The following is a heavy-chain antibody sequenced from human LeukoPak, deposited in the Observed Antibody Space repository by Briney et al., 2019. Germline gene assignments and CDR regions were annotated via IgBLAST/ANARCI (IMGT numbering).Heavy chain of an antibody. CDR1: GGSINSRY. CDR2: IFNTGNT. D-gene: IGHD3-10*01. V-gene: IGHV4-59*11. Sequence: SETLSLTCSVSGGSINSRYWSWIQQPPGKRLEWIGYIFNTGNTNYNPSLASRVTMSVDTSRAQFFLRLSPVTAADTAIYYCASRPADTTWYGVFDYWSQGTLVTVSS. CDR3: ASRPADTTWYGVFDY. J-gene: IGHJ4*02.